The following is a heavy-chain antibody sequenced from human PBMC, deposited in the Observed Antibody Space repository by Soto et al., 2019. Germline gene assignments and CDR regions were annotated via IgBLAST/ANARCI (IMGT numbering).Heavy chain of an antibody. J-gene: IGHJ5*01. CDR2: IGGGGTDT. V-gene: IGHV3-23*01. CDR3: AKYAVSYNGKWVWFDS. D-gene: IGHD1-20*01. Sequence: DVQWLESGGGLVQPGGSLTLSCAASRFTFSDFARNWVRQAPGKGLEWVSSIGGGGTDTYYADSVKGRFTISRDNSKNTLYLQMDSRRDEDTAVYYCAKYAVSYNGKWVWFDSWGHGTLVIVSS. CDR1: RFTFSDFA.